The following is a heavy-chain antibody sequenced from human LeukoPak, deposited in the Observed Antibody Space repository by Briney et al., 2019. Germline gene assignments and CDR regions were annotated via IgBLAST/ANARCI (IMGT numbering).Heavy chain of an antibody. Sequence: ASVKVSCKASGGTFSSCAVSWVRLTPGQGLEWLGGIIPVFGTTTYAQKFQAKVTMTADKSTNTAYLEISSLTSDDTAVYYCARCSPGDSSNFYAVLQYWGQGTQVTVST. CDR1: GGTFSSCA. CDR2: IIPVFGTT. CDR3: ARCSPGDSSNFYAVLQY. V-gene: IGHV1-69*06. J-gene: IGHJ4*02. D-gene: IGHD3-22*01.